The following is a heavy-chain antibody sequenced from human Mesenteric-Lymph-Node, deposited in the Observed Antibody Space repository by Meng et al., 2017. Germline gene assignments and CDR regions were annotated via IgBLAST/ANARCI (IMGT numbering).Heavy chain of an antibody. CDR2: VYHNGGT. CDR1: GGYLSGYY. D-gene: IGHD3-10*01. Sequence: QVQLKQWGAEVLKPSETLSLTCAVYGGYLSGYYWSWIRQPPGKGLKWMGEVYHNGGTKYSPSLRSRVVISIDTSKNQFSLNLRSVSAADTAMYYCARGGATPMIIKYWGPGTLVTVSS. CDR3: ARGGATPMIIKY. V-gene: IGHV4-34*02. J-gene: IGHJ4*02.